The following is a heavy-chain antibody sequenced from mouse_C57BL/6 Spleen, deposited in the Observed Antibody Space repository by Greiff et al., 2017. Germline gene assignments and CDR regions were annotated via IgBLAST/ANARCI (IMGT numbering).Heavy chain of an antibody. CDR2: ISYSGST. CDR1: GYSITSAY. V-gene: IGHV3-8*01. J-gene: IGHJ2*01. Sequence: EVKLEESGPGLAKPSQTLSLTCSVTGYSITSAYWNWIRKFPGNKLEYMGYISYSGSTYYNPSLKSRISITRDTSKNQYYLQLNSVTTEDTATYYCARERDGYDFDYWGQGTTLTVSS. D-gene: IGHD2-2*01. CDR3: ARERDGYDFDY.